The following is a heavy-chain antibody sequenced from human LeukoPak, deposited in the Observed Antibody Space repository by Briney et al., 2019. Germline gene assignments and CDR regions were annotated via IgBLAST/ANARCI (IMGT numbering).Heavy chain of an antibody. V-gene: IGHV4-4*02. Sequence: SGTLSLTCAVSGGSLSTTSWWVWLRQPPGKGLEWIGEVYHSGGGNKNYNPSLKSRATISVDTSKNQFSLKLSSVTAADTAVYYCARRRVKSYKGVIFDYWGQGTLVTVSS. CDR3: ARRRVKSYKGVIFDY. CDR1: GGSLSTTSW. CDR2: VYHSGGGNK. D-gene: IGHD2-8*01. J-gene: IGHJ4*02.